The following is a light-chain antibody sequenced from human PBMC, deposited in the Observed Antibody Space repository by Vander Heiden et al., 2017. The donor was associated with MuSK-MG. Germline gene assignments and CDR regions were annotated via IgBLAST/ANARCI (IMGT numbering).Light chain of an antibody. CDR3: QQYNDWPLLT. V-gene: IGKV3-15*01. CDR1: QSVSSN. J-gene: IGKJ4*01. Sequence: EIVMTQSPATLSVSPGERATLSCRASQSVSSNLAWYQHKPGQAPRLLIYGASTRATGIPARFSCSGSGTEFTLTLSSLQPEDFAVYYCQQYNDWPLLTFGEGTKVEIK. CDR2: GAS.